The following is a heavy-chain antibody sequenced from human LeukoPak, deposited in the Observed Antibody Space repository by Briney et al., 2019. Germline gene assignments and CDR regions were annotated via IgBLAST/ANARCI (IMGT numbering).Heavy chain of an antibody. V-gene: IGHV1-69*05. Sequence: SVKVSCKASGGTFSSYAISWVRQAPGQGLEWMGGIIPIFGTANYAQKFQGRVTITTDESTSTAYMELSSLRSEDTAVYYCAGPTNVVVVARPAAGAFDIWGQGTMVTVSS. J-gene: IGHJ3*02. CDR1: GGTFSSYA. CDR2: IIPIFGTA. CDR3: AGPTNVVVVARPAAGAFDI. D-gene: IGHD2-15*01.